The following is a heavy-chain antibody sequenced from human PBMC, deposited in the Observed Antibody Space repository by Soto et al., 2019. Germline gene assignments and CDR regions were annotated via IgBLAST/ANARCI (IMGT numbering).Heavy chain of an antibody. CDR2: VYYSGRT. CDR3: PRFAEPAVRRDSDHYYKDV. Sequence: QVHLQESGPGLVKPSQTLSLTCSVSGDYINSGGYYWYWIRQHPGEGLEYMGYVYYSGRTAYNPCLKSRISISLDTSQNQVSLVLTSVTAADTAVYYCPRFAEPAVRRDSDHYYKDVWGKGTSVTVS. D-gene: IGHD2-15*01. CDR1: GDYINSGGYY. J-gene: IGHJ6*03. V-gene: IGHV4-31*03.